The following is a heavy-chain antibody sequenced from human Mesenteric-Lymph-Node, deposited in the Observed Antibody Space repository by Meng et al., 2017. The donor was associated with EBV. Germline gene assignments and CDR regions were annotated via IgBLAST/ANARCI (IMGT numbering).Heavy chain of an antibody. D-gene: IGHD3-10*01. CDR2: IYHSGGT. CDR3: ARRLHYYGCLGS. J-gene: IGHJ4*02. V-gene: IGHV4-4*02. Sequence: VQRQEPGPGLAKPSGTLSLTCAVSGASISSNNWWSWVRQTPGQGLQWIGKIYHSGGTNYNPSLASRVTISVDKSKNQFSLKLSSVTAADTAVYYCARRLHYYGCLGSWSQGTLVTVSS. CDR1: GASISSNNW.